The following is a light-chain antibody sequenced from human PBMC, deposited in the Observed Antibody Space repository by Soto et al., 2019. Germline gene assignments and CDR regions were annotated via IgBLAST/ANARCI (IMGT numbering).Light chain of an antibody. Sequence: QSVLTQPASVSGSPGQSITISCTGTNSDVGYYNYVSWYQQHPGKAPKLIVYEVTNRPSGISNRFSGSKSGNTASLTISGLQAEDEADYYCSSYTTSTTRVFGGGTKLTVL. CDR1: NSDVGYYNY. J-gene: IGLJ3*02. V-gene: IGLV2-14*01. CDR3: SSYTTSTTRV. CDR2: EVT.